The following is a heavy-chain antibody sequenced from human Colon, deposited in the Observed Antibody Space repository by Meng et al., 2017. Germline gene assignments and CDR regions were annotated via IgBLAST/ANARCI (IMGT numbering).Heavy chain of an antibody. CDR1: GFTFSSYA. D-gene: IGHD3-22*01. Sequence: GGSLRLSCAASGFTFSSYAMSWVRQAPGKGLEWVSAISGSGGSTYYADSVKGRFTISRDNSKNTLYLQMNSLRAEDTAVYYCSKSHEDPIIVVVLDYWGQGTLVTVSS. V-gene: IGHV3-23*01. CDR3: SKSHEDPIIVVVLDY. J-gene: IGHJ4*02. CDR2: ISGSGGST.